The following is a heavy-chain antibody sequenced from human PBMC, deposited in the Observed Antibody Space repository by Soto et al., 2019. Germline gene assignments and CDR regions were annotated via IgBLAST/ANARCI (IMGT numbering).Heavy chain of an antibody. CDR2: IYPGDSNT. V-gene: IGHV5-51*01. J-gene: IGHJ4*02. Sequence: PGESLKISCQGSGYSFTNYLVGWVRQVPGKGLEWMAVIYPGDSNTKYGPSFRGQVTISADTSINTAYLQWSSLKASDTAMYYCARNERFDRSASVDYWGQGTLVTVSS. CDR3: ARNERFDRSASVDY. CDR1: GYSFTNYL. D-gene: IGHD3-9*01.